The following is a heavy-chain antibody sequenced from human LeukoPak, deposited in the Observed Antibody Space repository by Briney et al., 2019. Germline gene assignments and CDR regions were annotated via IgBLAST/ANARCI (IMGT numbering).Heavy chain of an antibody. CDR2: VNSDVSIT. D-gene: IGHD3-16*01. Sequence: AGSLRLSCAASGFIFSSSWVHWVRQPPGTGLVWVSRVNSDVSITNYADSVKGRLPTSRDNAMSTLYLQMNRLRAEDTAVYYCARDFGTYGMDVWGQGTTVTVSS. CDR1: GFIFSSSW. CDR3: ARDFGTYGMDV. J-gene: IGHJ6*02. V-gene: IGHV3-74*01.